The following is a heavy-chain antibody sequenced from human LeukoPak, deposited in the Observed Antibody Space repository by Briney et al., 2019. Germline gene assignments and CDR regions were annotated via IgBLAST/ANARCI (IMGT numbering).Heavy chain of an antibody. V-gene: IGHV4-39*01. CDR2: IFYSGST. Sequence: SETLSLTCTVSGASTSSRRYYLGWFRQPPGKGLEWIGSIFYSGSTYYNPSLKSRVTLAVDTSKNQISLKLSSVTAADTAVYYCARHCGGDRYSPYYGMLLWRRGTTVTVSS. CDR1: GASTSSRRYY. J-gene: IGHJ6*02. D-gene: IGHD2-21*02. CDR3: ARHCGGDRYSPYYGMLL.